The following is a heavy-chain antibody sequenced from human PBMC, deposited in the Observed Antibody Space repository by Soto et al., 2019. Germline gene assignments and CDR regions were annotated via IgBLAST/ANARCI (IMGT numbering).Heavy chain of an antibody. CDR3: AKLSCTSSTCYFPGWFDP. CDR1: GDSISGGASF. CDR2: VYYSGSS. J-gene: IGHJ5*02. D-gene: IGHD2-2*01. V-gene: IGHV4-31*03. Sequence: SETLSLTCTVSGDSISGGASFWSWIRRPPGKGLEWIANVYYSGSSYYNPSLKSRLTISVDTTKNQFSLQLKSMTAADTAVYYCAKLSCTSSTCYFPGWFDPWGQGTLVTVSS.